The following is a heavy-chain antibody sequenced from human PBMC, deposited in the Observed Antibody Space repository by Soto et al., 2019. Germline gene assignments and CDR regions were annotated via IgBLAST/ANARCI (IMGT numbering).Heavy chain of an antibody. J-gene: IGHJ4*02. CDR3: ARQDFGDKIDY. D-gene: IGHD3-10*01. Sequence: ASVKVSCKASGYTFTNFGISWVRQAPGQGLEWMGWISPYNGHTHYTQRFQGRVTMTTDTSTTTAFMELRSLRSDDTAVYYCARQDFGDKIDYWGQGTLVTVSS. V-gene: IGHV1-18*01. CDR1: GYTFTNFG. CDR2: ISPYNGHT.